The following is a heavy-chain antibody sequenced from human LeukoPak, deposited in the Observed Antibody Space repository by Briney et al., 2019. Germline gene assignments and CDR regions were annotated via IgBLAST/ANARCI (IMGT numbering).Heavy chain of an antibody. CDR2: IKQDGSEK. V-gene: IGHV3-7*01. D-gene: IGHD1-20*01. CDR3: ARAGNWNDGGYFDY. Sequence: GGSLRLSCAASGFSFSTYWMSWVRHAPAEGLEWVANIKQDGSEKYYVDSVKGRFTISRDNAKNSLYLQMNSLRAEDTAVYYCARAGNWNDGGYFDYWGQGTLVTVSS. J-gene: IGHJ4*02. CDR1: GFSFSTYW.